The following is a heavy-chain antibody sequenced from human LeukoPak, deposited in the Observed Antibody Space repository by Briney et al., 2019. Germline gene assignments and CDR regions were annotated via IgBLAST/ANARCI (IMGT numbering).Heavy chain of an antibody. J-gene: IGHJ5*02. CDR2: IYYSGST. D-gene: IGHD3-16*01. CDR1: GGSISSSSYY. V-gene: IGHV4-39*07. CDR3: ARDGGGYKLPPNWFDP. Sequence: SETLSLTCTVSGGSISSSSYYWGWIRQPPGKGLEWIGSIYYSGSTYYNPSLKSRVTISVDTSKNQFSLKLSSVTAADTAVYYCARDGGGYKLPPNWFDPWGQGTLVTVSS.